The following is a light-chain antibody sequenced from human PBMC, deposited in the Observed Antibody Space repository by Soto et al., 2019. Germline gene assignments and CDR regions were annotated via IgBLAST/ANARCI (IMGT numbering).Light chain of an antibody. Sequence: DIQVTHSPSSLSASLGDRVTITCHASQDIIKFLNWYQQKPGKAPKLLIHDASNMETGVPSRFSGTGSGTDFSFTISSLQPEDIATYYCQQCNKLPLTFGGGTKVDIK. CDR2: DAS. CDR3: QQCNKLPLT. CDR1: QDIIKF. V-gene: IGKV1-33*01. J-gene: IGKJ4*01.